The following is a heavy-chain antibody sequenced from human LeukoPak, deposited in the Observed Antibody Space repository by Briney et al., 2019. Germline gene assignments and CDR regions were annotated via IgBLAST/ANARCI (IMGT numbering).Heavy chain of an antibody. CDR1: GFTFSSYW. D-gene: IGHD3-22*01. J-gene: IGHJ4*02. Sequence: PGGSLRLSCAASGFTFSSYWMSWVRQAPGKGLEWVANIKKDGSEKNYVDSVKGRFTISRDNAKNSLYLQMNSLRAEDTAMYYCARDFPYYYDTSGYHFDYWGQGTLVTVSS. V-gene: IGHV3-7*01. CDR3: ARDFPYYYDTSGYHFDY. CDR2: IKKDGSEK.